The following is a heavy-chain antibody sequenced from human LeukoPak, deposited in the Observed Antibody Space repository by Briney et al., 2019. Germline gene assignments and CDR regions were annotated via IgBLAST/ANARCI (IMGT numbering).Heavy chain of an antibody. CDR3: AKDQRGYNRYPDY. Sequence: PSETLSLTCAVYGGSFSGYYWSWIRQPPGKGLEWVSAISGSGASTYYADSVKGRFTISRDNSKNTLYLQMNSLRAEDTAVYYCAKDQRGYNRYPDYWGQGTLVTVSS. CDR2: ISGSGAST. CDR1: GGSFSGYY. D-gene: IGHD1-14*01. J-gene: IGHJ4*02. V-gene: IGHV3-23*01.